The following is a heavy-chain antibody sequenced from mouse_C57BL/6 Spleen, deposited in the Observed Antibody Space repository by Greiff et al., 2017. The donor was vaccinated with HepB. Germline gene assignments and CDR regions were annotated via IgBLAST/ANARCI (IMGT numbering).Heavy chain of an antibody. J-gene: IGHJ2*01. D-gene: IGHD1-1*01. CDR3: SRLVIATLVAVDY. V-gene: IGHV1-64*01. CDR2: IHPNSGST. Sequence: QVQLQQPGAELVKPGASVKLSCKASGYTFTSYWMHWVKQRPGRGLEWIGRIHPNSGSTNYNEKFKSKATLTVDKSSSTAYMQLSSLTSEDSAVYYCSRLVIATLVAVDYWGQGTTLTVSS. CDR1: GYTFTSYW.